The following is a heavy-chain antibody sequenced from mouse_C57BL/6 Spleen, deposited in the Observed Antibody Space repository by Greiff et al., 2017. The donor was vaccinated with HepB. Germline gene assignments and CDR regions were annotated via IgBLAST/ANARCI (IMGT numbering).Heavy chain of an antibody. Sequence: VQLQQSGPVLVKPGASVKMSCKASGYTFTDYYMNWVKQSHGKSLEWIGVINPYNGGTSYNQKFKGKATLTVDKSSSTAYMELNSLTSEDSAVYYCARPVATPGAMDYWGQGTSVTVSS. CDR3: ARPVATPGAMDY. J-gene: IGHJ4*01. D-gene: IGHD1-1*01. CDR1: GYTFTDYY. V-gene: IGHV1-19*01. CDR2: INPYNGGT.